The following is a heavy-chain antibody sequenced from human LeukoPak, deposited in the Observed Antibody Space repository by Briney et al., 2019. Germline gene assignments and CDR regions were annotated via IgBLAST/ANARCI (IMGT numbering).Heavy chain of an antibody. J-gene: IGHJ6*02. CDR1: GGSISSYY. Sequence: SETLSLTCTVSGGSISSYYWSWIRQPPGKGLEWIGYIYYSGSTNYNPSLKSRVTISVDTSKNQFSLKLSSVTAADTAVYYCARGPDSYNRYYGMDVWGQGTTVTVSS. CDR3: ARGPDSYNRYYGMDV. V-gene: IGHV4-59*01. CDR2: IYYSGST. D-gene: IGHD5-18*01.